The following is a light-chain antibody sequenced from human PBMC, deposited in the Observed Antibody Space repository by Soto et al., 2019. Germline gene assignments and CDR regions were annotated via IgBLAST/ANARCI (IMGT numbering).Light chain of an antibody. Sequence: VLPQSPGTLSLSPGDSATLSGRASQSVSSSYLAWYQQKPGQAPSLLVYGASTRATGVPDRFSGSGSGTDCTLTIRRLEPEDVAMYYCQQYGSSPRTFGQGPKVDIK. CDR2: GAS. CDR1: QSVSSSY. J-gene: IGKJ1*01. CDR3: QQYGSSPRT. V-gene: IGKV3-20*01.